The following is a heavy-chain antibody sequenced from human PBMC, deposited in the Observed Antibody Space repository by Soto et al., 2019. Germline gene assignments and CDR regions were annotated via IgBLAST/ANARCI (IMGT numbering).Heavy chain of an antibody. J-gene: IGHJ4*02. CDR3: ARGSTDSYPGSRIFDF. Sequence: PGGSLRLSCAASGFTFSSYEMNWVRQAPGKGLEWVSTITDSGGDAKYADSVRGRFAISRDNSKKTLYLQMSSLTAEDSAIYYCARGSTDSYPGSRIFDFWGRGTLVTV. V-gene: IGHV3-23*01. D-gene: IGHD3-10*01. CDR2: ITDSGGDA. CDR1: GFTFSSYE.